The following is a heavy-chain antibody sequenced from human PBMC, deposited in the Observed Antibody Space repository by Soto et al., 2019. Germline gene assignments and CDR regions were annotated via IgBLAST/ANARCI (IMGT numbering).Heavy chain of an antibody. CDR3: ARIGTSGDLFY. CDR2: ISAYNGNT. Sequence: GASVTVSCTDSGYTFTSYGISWVRQAPGQGLEWMGWISAYNGNTNYAQKLQGRVTMTTDTSTSTAYMELRSLRSDATAVYYCARIGTSGDLFYWGQGTLVTVS. J-gene: IGHJ4*02. CDR1: GYTFTSYG. V-gene: IGHV1-18*01. D-gene: IGHD2-2*01.